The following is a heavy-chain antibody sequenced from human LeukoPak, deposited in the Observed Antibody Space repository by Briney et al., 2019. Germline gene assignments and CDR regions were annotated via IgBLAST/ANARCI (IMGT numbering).Heavy chain of an antibody. D-gene: IGHD1-26*01. CDR1: GYTFTGYY. Sequence: GASVKVSCKASGYTFTGYYMHWVRQAPGQGLEWMGWINPNSGNTNHAQKLQGRVTMTTDTSTSTAYMELRSLRSDDTAVYYCARDKEGAPHIWGQGTMVTVSS. J-gene: IGHJ3*02. CDR2: INPNSGNT. V-gene: IGHV1-18*04. CDR3: ARDKEGAPHI.